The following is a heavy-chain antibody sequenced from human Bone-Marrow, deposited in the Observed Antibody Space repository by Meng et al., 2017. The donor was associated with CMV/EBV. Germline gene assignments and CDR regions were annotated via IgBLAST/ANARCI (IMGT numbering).Heavy chain of an antibody. D-gene: IGHD3-3*01. CDR2: INHSGST. CDR1: GGFFSGYY. CDR3: ARAQRITIFGVILTSNYNWFDP. J-gene: IGHJ5*02. Sequence: GSLRLSCAVYGGFFSGYYWHWMRQPPGKGLEWIGEINHSGSTNYNPSLKRRVPVSVDTSKNQFFLRVSSVTAADTAVYYCARAQRITIFGVILTSNYNWFDPWGQGTLVTVSS. V-gene: IGHV4-34*01.